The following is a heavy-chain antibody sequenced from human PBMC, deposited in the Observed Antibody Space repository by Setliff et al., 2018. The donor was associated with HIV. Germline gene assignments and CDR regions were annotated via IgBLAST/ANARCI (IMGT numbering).Heavy chain of an antibody. D-gene: IGHD3-10*01. CDR1: GGPLSSHY. J-gene: IGHJ4*02. V-gene: IGHV4-34*01. CDR2: TSHSGKT. CDR3: VRRRGPMVRGVDPSPSYYFDY. Sequence: PSETLSLTCAVYGGPLSSHYWSWIRQPPGQGLEWIGETSHSGKTNYNPSLESRVTISVDTSKNQFSLRMKSVNAGDTGKYYCVRRRGPMVRGVDPSPSYYFDYWGQGTLVTVSS.